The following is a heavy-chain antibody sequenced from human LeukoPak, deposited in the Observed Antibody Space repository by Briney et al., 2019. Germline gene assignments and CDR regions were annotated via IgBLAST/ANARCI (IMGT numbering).Heavy chain of an antibody. CDR2: IYYSGGT. CDR1: GGSIGTYY. Sequence: PSETLSLTCTVPGGSIGTYYWSWIRQPPGKGLEWIGYIYYSGGTNYNPSLESRVTISVDTSKNQFSLKLSSVTAADTAVYYCARRTSSNYVDYWGQGTLVIVSS. V-gene: IGHV4-59*01. J-gene: IGHJ4*01. D-gene: IGHD4-11*01. CDR3: ARRTSSNYVDY.